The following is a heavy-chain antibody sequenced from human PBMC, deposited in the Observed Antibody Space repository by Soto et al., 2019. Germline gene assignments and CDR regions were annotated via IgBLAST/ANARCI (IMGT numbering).Heavy chain of an antibody. V-gene: IGHV3-23*01. CDR1: GFTFSSYA. D-gene: IGHD5-12*01. CDR3: AKANVDIVATKDYYYYYAMDV. CDR2: ISGSGGST. J-gene: IGHJ6*02. Sequence: GGSLRLSCAASGFTFSSYAMSWVRQAPGKGLEWVSAISGSGGSTYYADSVKGRFTISRDNSKNTLYLQMNSLRAEDTAVYYCAKANVDIVATKDYYYYYAMDVWGPGTTVTVSS.